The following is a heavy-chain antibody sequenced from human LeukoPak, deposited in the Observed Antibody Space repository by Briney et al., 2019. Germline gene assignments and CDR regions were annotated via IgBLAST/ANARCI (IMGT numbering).Heavy chain of an antibody. V-gene: IGHV3-74*01. J-gene: IGHJ4*02. CDR3: ASGRLVGAPDY. CDR2: ITSDGSGI. Sequence: GGSLRLSCAASGFTFSSYWMHWLRQPPGKGLVWVSRITSDGSGIAYADSVKGRFSTSRDNAKNTLYLQMNSLRAEDTAVYYCASGRLVGAPDYWGQGTLVTVSS. D-gene: IGHD1-26*01. CDR1: GFTFSSYW.